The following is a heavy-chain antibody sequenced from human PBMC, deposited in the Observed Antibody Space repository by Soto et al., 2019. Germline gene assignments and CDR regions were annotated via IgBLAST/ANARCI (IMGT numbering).Heavy chain of an antibody. V-gene: IGHV3-9*01. CDR1: GFTFDDYA. CDR2: ISWNSGSI. Sequence: EVQLVESGGGLVQPGRSLRLSCAASGFTFDDYAMHWVRQAPGKGLEWVSGISWNSGSIGYADSVKGRFTISRDNAKNSLYLQMNSLRAEDTALYYCAKSTEGVAAHFDYWGQGTLVTVSS. CDR3: AKSTEGVAAHFDY. D-gene: IGHD2-15*01. J-gene: IGHJ4*02.